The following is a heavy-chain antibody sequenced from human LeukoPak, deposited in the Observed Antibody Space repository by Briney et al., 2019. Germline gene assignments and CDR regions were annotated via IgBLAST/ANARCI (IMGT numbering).Heavy chain of an antibody. Sequence: KPSGTLSLTCAVSGGSISNNNWWSWVRQPPGMGLEWIGEIYHGGSTNYNPSLKSRVTMSVDRSKNQFSLKLSSVTAADTAVYYCARGEGRGSGTVHFDYWGQGTLVTVSS. CDR3: ARGEGRGSGTVHFDY. V-gene: IGHV4-4*02. D-gene: IGHD3-10*01. J-gene: IGHJ4*02. CDR1: GGSISNNNW. CDR2: IYHGGST.